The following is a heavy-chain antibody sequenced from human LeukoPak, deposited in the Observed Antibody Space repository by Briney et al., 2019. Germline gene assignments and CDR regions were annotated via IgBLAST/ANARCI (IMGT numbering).Heavy chain of an antibody. CDR3: ARDWVHSGTYSGFGY. CDR2: VSTSGHII. Sequence: GGSLRLSCAASGFSFSDYYMSWIRQAQGKGLEWVSSVSTSGHIIYYADAVKGRFTISRDNAKNSLYLQMNSLRGEDTAVYYCARDWVHSGTYSGFGYWGQGTLVTVSS. J-gene: IGHJ4*02. D-gene: IGHD1-26*01. V-gene: IGHV3-11*04. CDR1: GFSFSDYY.